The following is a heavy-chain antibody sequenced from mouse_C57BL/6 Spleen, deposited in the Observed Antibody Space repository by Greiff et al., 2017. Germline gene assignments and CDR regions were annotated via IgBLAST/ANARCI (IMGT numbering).Heavy chain of an antibody. CDR1: GFTFRSYA. CDR3: ARVGYYGSYWYFDV. J-gene: IGHJ1*03. Sequence: EVNLVESGGGLVKPGGSLKLSCAASGFTFRSYAMSWVRQTPAKRLEWVATISDGGSYTYYPDNVKGRFTISRDNAKNNLYLQMSHLKSEDTAMYYCARVGYYGSYWYFDVWGTGTTVTVSS. D-gene: IGHD1-1*01. V-gene: IGHV5-4*03. CDR2: ISDGGSYT.